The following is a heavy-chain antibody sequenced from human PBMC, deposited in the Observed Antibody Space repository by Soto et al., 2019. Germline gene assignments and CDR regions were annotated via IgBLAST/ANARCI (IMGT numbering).Heavy chain of an antibody. CDR2: ISYDGSNK. V-gene: IGHV3-30*04. D-gene: IGHD1-26*01. J-gene: IGHJ4*02. CDR1: GFTFRSSA. CDR3: ARDNASGGVDY. Sequence: GGSLRLSCAASGFTFRSSAMHWVRQAPGKGLEWVAVISYDGSNKYSADSVKGRFTISRDNSKNTLYLQMNSLRAEDTGVYDGARDNASGGVDYWGQGTLVTVSS.